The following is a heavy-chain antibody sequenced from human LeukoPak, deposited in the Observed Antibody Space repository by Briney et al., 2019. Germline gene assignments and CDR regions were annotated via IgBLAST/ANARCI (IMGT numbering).Heavy chain of an antibody. CDR3: ARDRVVRGVILDY. CDR2: ISYDGSNK. V-gene: IGHV3-30*04. J-gene: IGHJ4*02. Sequence: GGSLRLSCAASGFTFSSYAMHWVRQAPGKGLEWVAVISYDGSNKYHADSVKGRFTISRDNPKNTLYLQMNSLRAEDTAVYYCARDRVVRGVILDYWGQGTLVTVSS. CDR1: GFTFSSYA. D-gene: IGHD3-10*01.